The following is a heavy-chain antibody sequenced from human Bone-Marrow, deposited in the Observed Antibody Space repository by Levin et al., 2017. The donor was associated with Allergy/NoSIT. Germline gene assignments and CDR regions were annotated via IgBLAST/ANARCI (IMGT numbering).Heavy chain of an antibody. CDR2: IYYRSKWHH. J-gene: IGHJ3*01. Sequence: SQTLSLTCAISGDSVSSTSVAWNWIRQSPSRGLEWLGRIYYRSKWHHDYAPSVRSRLTINPDTSRNQFSLELSSVTPEDTAVYYCVRGRTEIRALEVWGQGTMVTVSS. V-gene: IGHV6-1*01. CDR3: VRGRTEIRALEV. CDR1: GDSVSSTSVA.